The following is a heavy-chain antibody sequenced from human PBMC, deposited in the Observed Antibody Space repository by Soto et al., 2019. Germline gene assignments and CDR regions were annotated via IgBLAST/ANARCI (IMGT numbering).Heavy chain of an antibody. D-gene: IGHD3-3*01. Sequence: PGGSLRLSCAASGFTVSRNYMSWVRQAPGKGLEWVSVIYSGGSTYYADSVKGRFTISRDNSKNTLYLQMNSLRAEDTAVYYCARGGTLWYYDFLSGYHDAFDIWGQGTMVTVSS. J-gene: IGHJ3*02. CDR2: IYSGGST. V-gene: IGHV3-53*01. CDR1: GFTVSRNY. CDR3: ARGGTLWYYDFLSGYHDAFDI.